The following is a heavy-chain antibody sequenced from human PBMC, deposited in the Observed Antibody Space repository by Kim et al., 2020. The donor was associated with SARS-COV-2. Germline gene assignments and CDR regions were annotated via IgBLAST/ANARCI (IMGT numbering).Heavy chain of an antibody. CDR2: INHSGST. CDR3: ARAGVVTWGGKYYYYYGMDV. Sequence: SETLSLTCAVYGGSFSGYYWSWIRQPPGKGLEWIGEINHSGSTNYNPSLKSRVTISVDTSKNQFSLKLSSVTAADTAVYYCARAGVVTWGGKYYYYYGMDVWGQGTTVTVSS. D-gene: IGHD2-15*01. CDR1: GGSFSGYY. J-gene: IGHJ6*02. V-gene: IGHV4-34*01.